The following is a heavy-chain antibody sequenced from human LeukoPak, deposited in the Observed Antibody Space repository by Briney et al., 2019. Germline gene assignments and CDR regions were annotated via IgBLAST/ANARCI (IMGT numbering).Heavy chain of an antibody. Sequence: ASVKVSCKASGGTFSSYAISWVRQAPGQGLEWMGGIIPIFGTANYAQKFQGRVTITADESTSTAYMELSSLRSEDTAVYYCARGDPIVLMGAFDIWGQGTMVTVSS. CDR2: IIPIFGTA. CDR3: ARGDPIVLMGAFDI. V-gene: IGHV1-69*01. D-gene: IGHD2-8*01. J-gene: IGHJ3*02. CDR1: GGTFSSYA.